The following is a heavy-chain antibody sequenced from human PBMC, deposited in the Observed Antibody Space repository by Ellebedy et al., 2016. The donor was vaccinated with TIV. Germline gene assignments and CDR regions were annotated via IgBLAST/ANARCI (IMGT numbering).Heavy chain of an antibody. V-gene: IGHV3-53*01. J-gene: IGHJ4*02. CDR3: ARVDLGLAFDY. D-gene: IGHD3/OR15-3a*01. CDR2: IYSAGNT. Sequence: GESLKISCAVSGLSLSSNYMSWVRQAPGKGLEWVSIIYSAGNTYYADSVKGRFTISRDTSKNTVFLQMNSLRAEDTAGYYCARVDLGLAFDYWGRGTLVTVSS. CDR1: GLSLSSNY.